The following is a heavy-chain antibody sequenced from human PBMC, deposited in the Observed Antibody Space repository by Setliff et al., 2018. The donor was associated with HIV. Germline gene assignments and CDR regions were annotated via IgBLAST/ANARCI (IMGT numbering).Heavy chain of an antibody. V-gene: IGHV3-48*01. CDR1: GFTFSSYS. D-gene: IGHD2-21*02. J-gene: IGHJ4*02. CDR2: NGIINGAK. CDR3: VRDRDCAFDY. Sequence: GGSLRLSCPASGFTFSSYSMNWVRQAPGKGLEWISYNGIINGAKHYADSMEGRFTISSDYAKNSLYLQMDNLRVEDTAVYYCVRDRDCAFDYWGQGILVTVSS.